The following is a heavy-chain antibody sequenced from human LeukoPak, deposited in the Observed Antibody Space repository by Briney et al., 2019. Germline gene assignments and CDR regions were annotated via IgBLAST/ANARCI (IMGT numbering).Heavy chain of an antibody. V-gene: IGHV3-53*01. D-gene: IGHD5-24*01. Sequence: PGGSLRLSCAASGFTVSSHYMSGVRQAPGKGLEWVSVIYRGGDIYYANSVKGRFTISRDTSKNILYLQMNSLRAEDTAVYYCARGDGYNFFDYWGQGTLVTVSS. CDR2: IYRGGDI. CDR1: GFTVSSHY. CDR3: ARGDGYNFFDY. J-gene: IGHJ4*02.